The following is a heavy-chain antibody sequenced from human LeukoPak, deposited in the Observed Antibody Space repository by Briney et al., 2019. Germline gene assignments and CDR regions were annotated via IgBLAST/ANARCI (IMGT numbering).Heavy chain of an antibody. V-gene: IGHV3-23*01. CDR1: GFTFNNFR. CDR2: ISGSGGTT. D-gene: IGHD3-22*01. Sequence: GGSLRLSCAASGFTFNNFRMSWVRQVPGKGLEWVSSISGSGGTTYYAGSVRGRFTISSDNAKKTLFLHMRSLRAEDTALYYCAKDGYFHDSSGYSYFDSWGQGILVSVSS. J-gene: IGHJ4*02. CDR3: AKDGYFHDSSGYSYFDS.